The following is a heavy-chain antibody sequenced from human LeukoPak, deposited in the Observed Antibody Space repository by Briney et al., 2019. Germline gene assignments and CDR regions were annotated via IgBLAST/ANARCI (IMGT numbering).Heavy chain of an antibody. CDR2: IYTSGST. Sequence: SETLSLTCTVSGGSISSYYWSWIRQPPGKGLEWIGHIYTSGSTNYNPSLKSRVTISVDTSKNQFSLKLSSVTAADTAVYYCARHIASLDSSGYRKETSPYWYFDLWGRGTLVAVSS. CDR1: GGSISSYY. D-gene: IGHD3-22*01. CDR3: ARHIASLDSSGYRKETSPYWYFDL. J-gene: IGHJ2*01. V-gene: IGHV4-4*09.